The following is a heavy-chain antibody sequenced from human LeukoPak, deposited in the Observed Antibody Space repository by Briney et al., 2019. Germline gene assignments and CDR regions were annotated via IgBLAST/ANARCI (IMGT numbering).Heavy chain of an antibody. V-gene: IGHV3-23*01. CDR3: ARRAGAYSHPYDY. Sequence: PGGSLRLSCAASGFTFSSYAMSWVRQAPGKGLEWVSAISGSGGSTYYADSVKGRFTISRDNSKNTLYLQMNSLRAKDTAVYYCARRAGAYSHPYDYWGQGTLVTVSS. J-gene: IGHJ4*02. CDR2: ISGSGGST. CDR1: GFTFSSYA. D-gene: IGHD4/OR15-4a*01.